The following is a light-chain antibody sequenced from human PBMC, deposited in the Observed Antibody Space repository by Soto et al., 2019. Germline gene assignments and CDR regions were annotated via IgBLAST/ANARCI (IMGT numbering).Light chain of an antibody. CDR3: QQYYDWPRT. CDR2: SAS. V-gene: IGKV3-15*01. J-gene: IGKJ1*01. Sequence: EIVMTQSPATLSVSPGERATLSCRASQSVSSNLAWYQQKPGQAPRLLVHSASTRATDIPARFSGSGSGTEFTLTISSLQSEDFAVYYCQQYYDWPRTFGQGTKVDIK. CDR1: QSVSSN.